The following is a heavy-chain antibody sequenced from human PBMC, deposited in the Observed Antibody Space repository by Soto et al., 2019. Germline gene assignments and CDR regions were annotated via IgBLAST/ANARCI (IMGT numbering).Heavy chain of an antibody. Sequence: GGSRRLSCGASGCTFSTYTRSWGRQAPGKGLEWVSVISASGGSPSYADSVQGRFSISRDNAKNTLYLQMNSLRGEDTAMYYCAKARCITTNCYVHAYWGHGTRVTVSS. CDR3: AKARCITTNCYVHAY. CDR2: ISASGGSP. V-gene: IGHV3-23*01. CDR1: GCTFSTYT. J-gene: IGHJ4*01. D-gene: IGHD3-10*01.